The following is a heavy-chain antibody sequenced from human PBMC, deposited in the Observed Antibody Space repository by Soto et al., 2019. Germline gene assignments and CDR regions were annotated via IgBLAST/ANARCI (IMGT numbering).Heavy chain of an antibody. CDR3: ARDDSRRQADLDY. Sequence: ASLKVSCKASGYTFTGYYMHWVRQAPGQGLEWMGWISAYKGYTNYAQKFQGRVTMTTDTSTSTAYMELRSLRSDDTAVYYCARDDSRRQADLDYWGQGTPVTVS. CDR2: ISAYKGYT. J-gene: IGHJ4*02. CDR1: GYTFTGYY. D-gene: IGHD3-3*01. V-gene: IGHV1-18*04.